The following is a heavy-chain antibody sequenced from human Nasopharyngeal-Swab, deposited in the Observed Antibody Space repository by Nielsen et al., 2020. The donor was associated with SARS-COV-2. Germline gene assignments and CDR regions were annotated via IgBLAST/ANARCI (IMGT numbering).Heavy chain of an antibody. J-gene: IGHJ6*04. D-gene: IGHD6-19*01. CDR3: ATGAAVAGTPISYYYYYGMDV. CDR2: FDPEDGET. V-gene: IGHV1-24*01. Sequence: ASVKVSCKVSGYTLTELSMHWVLQAPGKGLEWMGGFDPEDGETIYAQKFQGRVTMTEDTSTDTAYMELSSLRSEDTAVYYCATGAAVAGTPISYYYYYGMDVWGKGTTVTVSS. CDR1: GYTLTELS.